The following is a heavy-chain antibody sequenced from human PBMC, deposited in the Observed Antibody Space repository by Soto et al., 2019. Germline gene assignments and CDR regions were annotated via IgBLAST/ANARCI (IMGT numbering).Heavy chain of an antibody. CDR3: AKDGGGGQHIAAAGTYVWYDVDY. V-gene: IGHV3-30*18. J-gene: IGHJ4*02. CDR2: ISYDGSNK. Sequence: QVQLVESGGGVVQPGRSLRLSCAASGFTFSSYGMHWVRQAPGKGLEWVAVISYDGSNKYYADSVKGRFTISRDNSKNTLYLQMNSLRAEDTAVYYCAKDGGGGQHIAAAGTYVWYDVDYWGQGTLVTVSS. CDR1: GFTFSSYG. D-gene: IGHD6-13*01.